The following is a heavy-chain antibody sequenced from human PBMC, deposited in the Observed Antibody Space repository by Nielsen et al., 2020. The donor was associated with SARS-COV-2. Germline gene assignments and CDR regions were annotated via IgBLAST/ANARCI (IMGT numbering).Heavy chain of an antibody. J-gene: IGHJ3*02. CDR2: INHSGST. CDR3: ARGFVAVAGGHDAFDI. V-gene: IGHV4-34*01. Sequence: SETLSLTCAVYGGSFSGYSWSWIRQPPGKGLEWIGEINHSGSTNYNPSLKSRVTISVDTSKNQFSLKLSSVTAADTAVYYCARGFVAVAGGHDAFDIWGQGTMVTVSS. D-gene: IGHD6-19*01. CDR1: GGSFSGYS.